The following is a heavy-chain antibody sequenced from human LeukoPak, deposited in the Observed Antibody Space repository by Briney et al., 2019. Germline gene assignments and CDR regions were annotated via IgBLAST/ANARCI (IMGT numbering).Heavy chain of an antibody. CDR2: IYYSGST. J-gene: IGHJ4*02. CDR3: ARLSGDILFDY. CDR1: GGSISSYY. V-gene: IGHV4-59*08. Sequence: SETLSLTCTVSGGSISSYYWSWIRQPPGKGLEWIGYIYYSGSTNYNPSLKSRVTISVDTSKNQFSLKLSSVTAADTAVYYCARLSGDILFDYWGQGTLVTVPS. D-gene: IGHD2-15*01.